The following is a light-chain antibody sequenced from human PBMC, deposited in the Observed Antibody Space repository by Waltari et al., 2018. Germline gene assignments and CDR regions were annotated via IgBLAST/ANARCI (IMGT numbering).Light chain of an antibody. J-gene: IGKJ3*01. CDR3: QQTYITPFT. CDR1: QSISNY. CDR2: AAS. Sequence: DIQMTQSPSSLSAFVGDRVSITCRASQSISNYLNWYQQKPGKAPELLIYAASSLQSGVPSRFSGRRSGTDFTLPISSLQPEDLATYYCQQTYITPFTFGPGTKVAIK. V-gene: IGKV1-39*01.